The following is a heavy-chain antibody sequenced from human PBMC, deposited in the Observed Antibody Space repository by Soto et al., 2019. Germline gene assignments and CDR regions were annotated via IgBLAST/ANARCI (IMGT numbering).Heavy chain of an antibody. CDR2: IIPIFGTA. V-gene: IGHV1-69*13. D-gene: IGHD3-16*01. Sequence: ASVKVSCKASGGTFSSYAISWVRQAPGQGLEWMGGIIPIFGTANYAQKFQGRVTITADESTSTAYMELSSLRSEDTAVYYCARSWGDPGDFDYWGQGTLVTVSS. CDR3: ARSWGDPGDFDY. J-gene: IGHJ4*02. CDR1: GGTFSSYA.